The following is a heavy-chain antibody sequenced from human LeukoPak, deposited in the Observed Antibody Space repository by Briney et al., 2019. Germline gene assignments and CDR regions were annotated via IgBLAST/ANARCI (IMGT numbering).Heavy chain of an antibody. CDR2: IYHTGNT. CDR1: GYSITSGYY. V-gene: IGHV4-38-2*02. D-gene: IGHD2-2*02. CDR3: ARHCSSTTYYTRGGDY. Sequence: SETLSLTCSVSGYSITSGYYWGWIRQPPGKGLEWIGSIYHTGNTFYDPSFNSRVTISVDTSKNQFSLSLSSVTAADTAVYYCARHCSSTTYYTRGGDYWGQGTLVTVSS. J-gene: IGHJ4*02.